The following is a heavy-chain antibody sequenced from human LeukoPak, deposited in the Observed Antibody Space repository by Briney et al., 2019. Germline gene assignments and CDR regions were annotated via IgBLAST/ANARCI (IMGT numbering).Heavy chain of an antibody. V-gene: IGHV3-33*01. D-gene: IGHD3-22*01. CDR2: IWYDGSNK. CDR1: GFTFSSYG. J-gene: IGHJ4*02. Sequence: PGGSLRLSCAASGFTFSSYGMHWVRQAPGKGLEWVAVIWYDGSNKYYADSVKGRFTISRDNSKNTLYLQMNSLRAEDTAVYYCARASSGYPNDYWGQGTLVTVSS. CDR3: ARASSGYPNDY.